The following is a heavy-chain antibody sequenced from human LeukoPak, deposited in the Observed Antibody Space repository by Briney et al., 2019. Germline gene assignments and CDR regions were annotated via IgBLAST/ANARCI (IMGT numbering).Heavy chain of an antibody. V-gene: IGHV1-2*02. D-gene: IGHD3-22*01. CDR2: INPNSGGT. J-gene: IGHJ3*02. Sequence: ASVKVSCKASGYTFTGYYMHWVRQAPGQGLEWMGWINPNSGGTNYAQKFQGRVTMTRDTSISTAYMELSRLRSDDTAVYYCARGGYDSSGFRFYRADAFDIWGQGTMVTVSS. CDR1: GYTFTGYY. CDR3: ARGGYDSSGFRFYRADAFDI.